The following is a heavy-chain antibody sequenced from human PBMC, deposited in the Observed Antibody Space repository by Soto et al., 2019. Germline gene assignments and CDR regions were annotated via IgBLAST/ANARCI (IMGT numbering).Heavy chain of an antibody. CDR2: IHYSGST. CDR1: GDSIGTTHSY. V-gene: IGHV4-39*01. D-gene: IGHD2-8*01. CDR3: ARHEGNGNVWPLDY. J-gene: IGHJ4*02. Sequence: SETLSLTCTVSGDSIGTTHSYWAWTRQSPGKGLEWIGNIHYSGSTYYMPSLRSRVTLSVDTSKNQFSLRLTSVTAEDTAVYYCARHEGNGNVWPLDYWGQGILVTVSS.